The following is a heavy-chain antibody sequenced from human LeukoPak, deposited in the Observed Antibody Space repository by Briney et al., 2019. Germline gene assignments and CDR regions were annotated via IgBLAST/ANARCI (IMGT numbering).Heavy chain of an antibody. J-gene: IGHJ4*02. V-gene: IGHV4-39*01. CDR3: VRLGRMGNVVY. D-gene: IGHD3/OR15-3a*01. CDR1: GGSISRTSQY. Sequence: SETLSLTCTVSGGSISRTSQYWGWIRQPPENGLEWIGSMYYSRATYYNPSLKSRVTISLDTSKNQFSLTLTSVTAADTAVYYCVRLGRMGNVVYWGQGTLVPVSS. CDR2: MYYSRAT.